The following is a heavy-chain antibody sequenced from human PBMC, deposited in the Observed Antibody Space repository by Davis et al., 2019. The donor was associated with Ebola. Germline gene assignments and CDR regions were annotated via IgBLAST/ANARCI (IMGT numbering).Heavy chain of an antibody. D-gene: IGHD3-3*01. CDR1: GDSISSYY. CDR3: ARGGNYDFWSGTPGWFDP. J-gene: IGHJ5*02. Sequence: PSETLSLTCTVSGDSISSYYWSWIRQPPGKGLEWIGYIYYSGSTNYNPSLKSRVTISVDTSKNQFSLKLSSVTAADTAVYYCARGGNYDFWSGTPGWFDPWGQGTLVTVSS. CDR2: IYYSGST. V-gene: IGHV4-59*01.